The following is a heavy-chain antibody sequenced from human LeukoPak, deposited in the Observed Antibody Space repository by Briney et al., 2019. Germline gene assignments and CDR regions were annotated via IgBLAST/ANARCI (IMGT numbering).Heavy chain of an antibody. CDR2: LSYTGSA. V-gene: IGHV4-39*07. Sequence: SETLSLTCTVSGGSILSTSFSWGWIRQSPGKGLEWIGALSYTGSAYYNPSLKSHVTISVDTSKNQFSLKLSSVTAADTAVYYCARDRLGIYLGDAFDIWGQGTMVTVSS. J-gene: IGHJ3*02. D-gene: IGHD3-16*02. CDR1: GGSILSTSFS. CDR3: ARDRLGIYLGDAFDI.